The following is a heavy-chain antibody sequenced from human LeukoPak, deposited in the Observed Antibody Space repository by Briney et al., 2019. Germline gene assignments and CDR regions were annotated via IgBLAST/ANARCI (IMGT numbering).Heavy chain of an antibody. Sequence: GGSLRLSCAASGFTFSSYWMSWVRQAPGKGLEWVANIKQDGSEKYYVDSVKGRFTISRDNAKNSLYLQMNSLRAEDTVVYYCARDPTPEYSSSSGDYWGQGTLVTVSS. D-gene: IGHD6-6*01. V-gene: IGHV3-7*01. CDR3: ARDPTPEYSSSSGDY. CDR1: GFTFSSYW. J-gene: IGHJ4*02. CDR2: IKQDGSEK.